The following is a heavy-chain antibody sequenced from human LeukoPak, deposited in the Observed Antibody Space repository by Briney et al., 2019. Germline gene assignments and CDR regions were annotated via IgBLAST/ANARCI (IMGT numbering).Heavy chain of an antibody. CDR3: ARDFYVGSKSYYIGY. D-gene: IGHD3-10*01. J-gene: IGHJ4*01. CDR2: IWYDGSNK. V-gene: IGHV3-33*01. CDR1: GFTFSTYG. Sequence: PGGSLRLSCAASGFTFSTYGMHWVRQAPGKGLEWVAVIWYDGSNKYYADSVKGRHTISRDNSKNTLYLQMNSLRAEDTAVYYCARDFYVGSKSYYIGYWGHGTLVTVSS.